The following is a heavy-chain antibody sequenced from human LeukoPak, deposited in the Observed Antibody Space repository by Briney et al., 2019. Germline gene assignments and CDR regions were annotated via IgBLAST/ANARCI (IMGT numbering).Heavy chain of an antibody. J-gene: IGHJ5*02. Sequence: PGASLKVSCKASGHTFTSDGISWVRQAPGQGLEWMGWISAYNGNTNYAQKLQGRVTMTTDTSTSTAYMELRSLRSDDTAVYYCARIAVAGGWFDPWGQGTLVTVSS. D-gene: IGHD6-19*01. CDR2: ISAYNGNT. CDR3: ARIAVAGGWFDP. CDR1: GHTFTSDG. V-gene: IGHV1-18*01.